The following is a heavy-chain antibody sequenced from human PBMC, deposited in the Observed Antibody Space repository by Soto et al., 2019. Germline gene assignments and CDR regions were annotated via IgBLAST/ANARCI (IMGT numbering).Heavy chain of an antibody. CDR2: IYYSGST. CDR1: GGSFSGYY. D-gene: IGHD1-1*01. CDR3: ARDEPGTYYYYYGMDV. Sequence: SETLSLTCAVYGGSFSGYYWSWIRQPPGKGLEWIGYIYYSGSTYYNPSLKSRVTISVDTSKNQFSLKLSSVTAADTAVYYCARDEPGTYYYYYGMDVWGQGTTVTVSS. V-gene: IGHV4-30-4*01. J-gene: IGHJ6*02.